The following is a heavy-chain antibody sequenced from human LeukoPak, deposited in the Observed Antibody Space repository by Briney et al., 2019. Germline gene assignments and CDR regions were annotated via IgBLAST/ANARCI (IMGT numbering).Heavy chain of an antibody. CDR2: IYPGDSDT. Sequence: GESLKISCQGSGYSFTSYWIGWVRQMPGKGLEWMGIIYPGDSDTRYSPSFQGQVTISANKSISTAYLQWSSLKASDTAMYYCARQAYSENFDYWGQGTLVTVSS. V-gene: IGHV5-51*01. CDR3: ARQAYSENFDY. D-gene: IGHD4-11*01. CDR1: GYSFTSYW. J-gene: IGHJ4*02.